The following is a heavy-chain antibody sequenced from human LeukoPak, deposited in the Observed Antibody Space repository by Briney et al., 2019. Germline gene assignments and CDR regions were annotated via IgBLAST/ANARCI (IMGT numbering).Heavy chain of an antibody. J-gene: IGHJ4*02. V-gene: IGHV3-21*01. CDR3: AREMDYYDSSGYCDY. Sequence: TGGSLRLSCAASGFTFSSYSMSWVRQAPGKGLEWVSSISSSSTYIHYAGSVKGRFTISRDNAKNSLYLQMNSLRAEDTAVYYCAREMDYYDSSGYCDYWGQGTLVTVSS. D-gene: IGHD3-22*01. CDR2: ISSSSTYI. CDR1: GFTFSSYS.